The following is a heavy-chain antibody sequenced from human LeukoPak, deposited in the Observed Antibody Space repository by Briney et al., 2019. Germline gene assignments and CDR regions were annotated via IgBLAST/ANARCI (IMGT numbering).Heavy chain of an antibody. V-gene: IGHV1-3*01. CDR1: GYSFTNYV. CDR3: VRDDCGDTCYPGGY. J-gene: IGHJ4*02. CDR2: IKAGNGDT. D-gene: IGHD2-21*01. Sequence: GASVKVSCKASGYSFTNYVVHWVRQAPGQRPEWMGWIKAGNGDTKYSPNFQDRVTITRDISANTVYVELSSLTSEDTALNYCVRDDCGDTCYPGGYWGQGTLVTVSS.